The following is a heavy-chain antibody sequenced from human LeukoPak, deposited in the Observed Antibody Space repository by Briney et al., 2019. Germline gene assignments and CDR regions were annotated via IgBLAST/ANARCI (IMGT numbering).Heavy chain of an antibody. CDR1: GVSLSTSVVG. V-gene: IGHV2-5*02. CDR2: IYCDDDK. D-gene: IGHD3-22*01. Sequence: SGPTLVNPTQTLTLTCTFSGVSLSTSVVGGGWIRQPPGKALEWLALIYCDDDKRYSPSLKSRLTNTTDTSKNQVVLTMTTMDPVDTATYYGAHLLQSYIPMIVDTAHFDYWGQGNLVTVSS. CDR3: AHLLQSYIPMIVDTAHFDY. J-gene: IGHJ4*02.